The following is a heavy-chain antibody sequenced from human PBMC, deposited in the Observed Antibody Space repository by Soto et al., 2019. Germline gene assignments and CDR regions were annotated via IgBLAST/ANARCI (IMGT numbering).Heavy chain of an antibody. V-gene: IGHV3-74*01. CDR3: VRIGCSGGSCYLDY. CDR2: INSDGSGT. CDR1: GFTFSSYW. D-gene: IGHD2-15*01. J-gene: IGHJ4*02. Sequence: EVQLVESGGVLVQPGGSLRLSCAASGFTFSSYWMHWVRQAPGKGLVWVSLINSDGSGTSYADSVKGRFTISRDNAKTMLFLQMNGLRAEDTAIYYCVRIGCSGGSCYLDYWGQGSLVTVSS.